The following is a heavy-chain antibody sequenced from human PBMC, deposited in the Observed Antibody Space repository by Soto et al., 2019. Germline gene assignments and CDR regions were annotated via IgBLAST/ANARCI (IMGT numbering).Heavy chain of an antibody. Sequence: GGSLRLSCAASGFTFSSYAMSWVRQAPGKGLEWVSAISGSGGSTYYADSVKGRFTISRDNSKNTLYLQMNSLRAEDTAVYSCAKDAEQQLPDHYYYGMDVWGQGTTVTVSS. V-gene: IGHV3-23*01. CDR2: ISGSGGST. CDR3: AKDAEQQLPDHYYYGMDV. D-gene: IGHD6-13*01. CDR1: GFTFSSYA. J-gene: IGHJ6*02.